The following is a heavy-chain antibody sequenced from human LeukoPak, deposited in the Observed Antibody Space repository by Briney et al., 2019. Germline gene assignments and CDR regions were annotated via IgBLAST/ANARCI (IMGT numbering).Heavy chain of an antibody. CDR3: ARGATQTYYYDSSGYYGAFDI. CDR2: INSSSSYI. CDR1: GFTFSSYS. Sequence: GGSLRLSCAASGFTFSSYSMKWVRQAPGKGLEWVSSINSSSSYIYYADSVKGRFTISRDNAKNSLYLQMNSLRAEDTAVYYCARGATQTYYYDSSGYYGAFDIWGQGTMVTVSS. D-gene: IGHD3-22*01. J-gene: IGHJ3*02. V-gene: IGHV3-21*01.